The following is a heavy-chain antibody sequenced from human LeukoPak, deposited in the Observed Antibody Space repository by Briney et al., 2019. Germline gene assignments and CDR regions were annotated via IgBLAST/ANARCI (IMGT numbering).Heavy chain of an antibody. CDR1: GGTFSSYA. CDR2: IIPIFGTT. V-gene: IGHV1-69*05. J-gene: IGHJ6*03. Sequence: SVKVSCKASGGTFSSYAISWVRQAPGQGLEWMGGIIPIFGTTNYAQKFQGRVMITTDESTSTAYMELSSLRSEDTAVYYCASSVTPTPYYMDVWGKGTTVTVSS. CDR3: ASSVTPTPYYMDV. D-gene: IGHD4-17*01.